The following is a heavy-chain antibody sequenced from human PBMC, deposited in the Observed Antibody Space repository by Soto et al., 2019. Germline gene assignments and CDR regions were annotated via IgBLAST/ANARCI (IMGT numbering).Heavy chain of an antibody. J-gene: IGHJ5*02. CDR3: AQRLPHYGLGRGRGNWFDP. CDR1: GFSLSTTGVG. D-gene: IGHD3-10*01. V-gene: IGHV2-5*02. Sequence: QITLKESGPTLVRPTQTLTLTCTFSGFSLSTTGVGVGWIRQPPGKALEWLALIYWDDDKRYSPSLKSRLTITKDTSKNEVFLTMTNMDPVDTARYSCAQRLPHYGLGRGRGNWFDPWGQGTLVTVSS. CDR2: IYWDDDK.